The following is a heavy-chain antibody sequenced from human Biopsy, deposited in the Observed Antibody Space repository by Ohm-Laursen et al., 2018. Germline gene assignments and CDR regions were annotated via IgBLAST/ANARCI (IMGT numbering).Heavy chain of an antibody. D-gene: IGHD3-22*01. V-gene: IGHV1-24*01. CDR3: ATDMGGREIPNYYAFNL. CDR2: SDPEDGQT. J-gene: IGHJ3*01. Sequence: ASVKVSCKVSGYTLVELSMHWVRQAPGKGLEWMGMSDPEDGQTIYAQNFQGRLTMTDDTSTDTAYMELSSLRSDDTAVYFCATDMGGREIPNYYAFNLWGQGTKVTVSS. CDR1: GYTLVELS.